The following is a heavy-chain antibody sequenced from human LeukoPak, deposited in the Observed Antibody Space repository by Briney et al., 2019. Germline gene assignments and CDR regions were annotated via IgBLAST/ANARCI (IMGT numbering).Heavy chain of an antibody. V-gene: IGHV1-8*01. J-gene: IGHJ4*02. CDR3: ATAQRNQQLSLT. CDR1: GYTFSSYD. CDR2: MNPNSGNT. D-gene: IGHD6-13*01. Sequence: GASVKVSCKASGYTFSSYDITWVRQATGQGLEWMGWMNPNSGNTGFAQKFQGRVTMTRDTSITTAYMELSSLISEATAVYYCATAQRNQQLSLTWGQGTLVTVSS.